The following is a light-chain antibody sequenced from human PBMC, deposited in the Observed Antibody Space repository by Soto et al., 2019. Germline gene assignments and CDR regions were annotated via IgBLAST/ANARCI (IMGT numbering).Light chain of an antibody. CDR3: QQSYSTPLT. J-gene: IGKJ4*01. CDR1: PGCCQY. V-gene: IGKV1-39*01. Sequence: DIQMTQSPSSLSASVGDRVTITCQASPGCCQYLHWHQQKPGKAPNLPIYVSSSQQSDVPSRFSGSGSGTDFTLTISSLQPEDFATYYCQQSYSTPLTFGGGTKVDIK. CDR2: VSS.